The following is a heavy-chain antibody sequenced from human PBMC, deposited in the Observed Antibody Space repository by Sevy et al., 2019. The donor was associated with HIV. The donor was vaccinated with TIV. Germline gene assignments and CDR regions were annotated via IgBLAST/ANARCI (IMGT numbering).Heavy chain of an antibody. V-gene: IGHV4-61*01. CDR2: IYKTGST. CDR1: GGSVSSGTYY. J-gene: IGHJ6*03. Sequence: SETLSLSCSVSGGSVSSGTYYWSWIRQPPGKGLEWIGHIYKTGSTNYKLSLQRRVTISVDTSTNQFSLRLRSVTAADMAVYYCARVPRRQLWYSGSLGGYYYHMDVWGKGTTVTVSS. CDR3: ARVPRRQLWYSGSLGGYYYHMDV. D-gene: IGHD3-10*01.